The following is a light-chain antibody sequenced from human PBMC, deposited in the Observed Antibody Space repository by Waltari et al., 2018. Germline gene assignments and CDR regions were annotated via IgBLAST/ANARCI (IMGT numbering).Light chain of an antibody. J-gene: IGLJ3*02. V-gene: IGLV2-11*01. CDR3: CSYGGTYSWV. Sequence: QSALTQPRSVSGSPGQSVTISCTGTSSAVGGYNYVSWYQQHPGKAPKLMIYDVSKRPSGVPDCFSGSKSGNTASLTISGLQAEDEADYYCCSYGGTYSWVFGGGTKLTVL. CDR1: SSAVGGYNY. CDR2: DVS.